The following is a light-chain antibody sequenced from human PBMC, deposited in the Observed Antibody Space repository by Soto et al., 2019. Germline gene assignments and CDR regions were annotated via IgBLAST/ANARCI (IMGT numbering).Light chain of an antibody. J-gene: IGLJ2*01. Sequence: QSALTQPPSASGSPGQSVTISCTGTSSDVGGYNYVSRYQQHPGEAPKLMIYEVSKRPSGVPDRFSGSKSGNTASLTVSGLQAEDDADYYCSSYAGSNNLIFGGGTKLTVL. CDR3: SSYAGSNNLI. CDR1: SSDVGGYNY. CDR2: EVS. V-gene: IGLV2-8*01.